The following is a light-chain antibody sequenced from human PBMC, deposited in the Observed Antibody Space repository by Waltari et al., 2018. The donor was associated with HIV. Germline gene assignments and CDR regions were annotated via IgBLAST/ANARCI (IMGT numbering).Light chain of an antibody. CDR2: GAS. V-gene: IGKV3-20*01. Sequence: EIVLTQSPGTLSLSPGERATLSCRASQSVSSSYLAWYQQKSGQAPRLLIYGASSRATGIPDRFSGSGSGTEFTLTIARLEPEDFAVYYCQQYGTSPLFAFGPGTTVDIK. J-gene: IGKJ3*01. CDR1: QSVSSSY. CDR3: QQYGTSPLFA.